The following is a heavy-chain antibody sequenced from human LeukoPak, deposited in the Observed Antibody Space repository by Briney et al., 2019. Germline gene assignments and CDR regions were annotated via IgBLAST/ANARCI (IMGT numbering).Heavy chain of an antibody. CDR3: AKDGGAMDYFFDY. CDR1: GLNFNDYA. V-gene: IGHV3-9*03. J-gene: IGHJ4*02. CDR2: ISWNSGTR. Sequence: GGSLRLSCAASGLNFNDYAMHWVRQAPGKGLEWVSSISWNSGTRGYADSVKGRFTISRDNAKNSLYLQMNSLRAEDMALYYCAKDGGAMDYFFDYWGQGTLVTVSS. D-gene: IGHD3/OR15-3a*01.